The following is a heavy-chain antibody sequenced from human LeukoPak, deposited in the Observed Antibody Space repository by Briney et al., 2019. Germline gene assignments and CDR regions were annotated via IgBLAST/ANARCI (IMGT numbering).Heavy chain of an antibody. CDR3: AKSNGYGLVDI. J-gene: IGHJ3*02. CDR1: GGSFRGYY. V-gene: IGHV4-34*12. D-gene: IGHD3-10*01. CDR2: IFYSGST. Sequence: SETLSLTCGVYGGSFRGYYWGWIRQPPGKGLEWIGNIFYSGSTYYSPSLRSRVTISLDTSRNQFSLKLNSVTAADTAVYYCAKSNGYGLVDIWGQGTMVTVSS.